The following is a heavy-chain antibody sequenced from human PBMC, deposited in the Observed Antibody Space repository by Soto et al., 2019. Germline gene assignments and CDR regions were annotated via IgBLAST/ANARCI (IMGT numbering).Heavy chain of an antibody. CDR3: ATYSSGYYPIPFY. D-gene: IGHD3-22*01. V-gene: IGHV4-31*03. CDR2: IYYSGST. J-gene: IGHJ4*02. CDR1: GGSISSGGYY. Sequence: SETLSLTCTVSGGSISSGGYYWSWIRQHPGKGLEWIGYIYYSGSTYYNPSLKSRVTISVDTSKNQFSLKLSSVTAADTAVYYCATYSSGYYPIPFYGGQGPLVT.